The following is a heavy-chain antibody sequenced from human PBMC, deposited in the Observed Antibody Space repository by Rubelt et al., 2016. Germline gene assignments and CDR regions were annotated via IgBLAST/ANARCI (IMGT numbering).Heavy chain of an antibody. CDR2: ISAYNGNT. V-gene: IGHV1-18*01. CDR1: GYTFTSYG. CDR3: ARTHDYGDQRGFDI. J-gene: IGHJ3*02. D-gene: IGHD4-17*01. Sequence: QVQLVQSGAEVKKPGASVKVSCKASGYTFTSYGISWVRQAPGQGLEWMGWISAYNGNTNYSQKFQGRVTMTRDTSTSTVYMELSSLRSEDTAVYYCARTHDYGDQRGFDIWGQGTMVTVSS.